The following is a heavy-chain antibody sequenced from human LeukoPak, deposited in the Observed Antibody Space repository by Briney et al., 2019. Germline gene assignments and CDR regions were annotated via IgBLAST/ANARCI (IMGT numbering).Heavy chain of an antibody. Sequence: ASVKVSCKASGYTFTGYYMHWVRQVPGQGLEWMGWINPNSGGTNYAQKFQGRVTMTRDTSISTAYMELSSLRSDDTAVYYCATAFGAVDFDYWGQGTLATVSS. J-gene: IGHJ4*02. CDR1: GYTFTGYY. CDR2: INPNSGGT. CDR3: ATAFGAVDFDY. V-gene: IGHV1-2*02. D-gene: IGHD3-3*01.